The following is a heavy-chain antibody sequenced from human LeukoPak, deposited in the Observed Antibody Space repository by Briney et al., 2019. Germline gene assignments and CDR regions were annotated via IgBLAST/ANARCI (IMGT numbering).Heavy chain of an antibody. CDR3: ARTASPPRGLRWLRFDP. J-gene: IGHJ5*02. V-gene: IGHV4-34*01. CDR2: INHSGST. D-gene: IGHD4-23*01. CDR1: GGSFSGYY. Sequence: TSETLSLTCAVYGGSFSGYYWSWIRQPPGKGLEWIGEINHSGSTNYNPSLKSRVTISVDTSKNQFSLKLSSVTAADTAVYYCARTASPPRGLRWLRFDPWGQGTLVTVSS.